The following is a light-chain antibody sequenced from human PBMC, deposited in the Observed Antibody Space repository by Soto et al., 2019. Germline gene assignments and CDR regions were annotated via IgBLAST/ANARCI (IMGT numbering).Light chain of an antibody. V-gene: IGKV1-27*01. CDR2: AAS. J-gene: IGKJ2*01. Sequence: DIQMTQSPSSLSASVGDRVTITCRASQGINHYVAWYQQKPGKVPRVLIYAASTLQSGVPSRFSGSGSGTDFTLTISSLQPEDVATYYCQAYDSARLTFVQGTKLEIK. CDR1: QGINHY. CDR3: QAYDSARLT.